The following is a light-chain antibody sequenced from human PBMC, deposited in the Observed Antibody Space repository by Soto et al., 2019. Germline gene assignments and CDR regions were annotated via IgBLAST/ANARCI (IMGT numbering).Light chain of an antibody. CDR2: GAS. V-gene: IGKV3-20*01. Sequence: IVLTQSPGTLSLSPGETATLSCRASQTVSSTYLAWYQHKPGRAPRLLIDGASSRAAGIPDRFSGRGSGTDFTLTISRLEPEDLAVYYCQQYDYLVTFGQGTKVDIK. CDR1: QTVSSTY. CDR3: QQYDYLVT. J-gene: IGKJ1*01.